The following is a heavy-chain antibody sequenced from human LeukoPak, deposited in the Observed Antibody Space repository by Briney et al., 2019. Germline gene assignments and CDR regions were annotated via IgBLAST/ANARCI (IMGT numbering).Heavy chain of an antibody. CDR1: GYTFTSYG. CDR2: ISAYNGNT. Sequence: EASVKVSCKASGYTFTSYGISWVRQAPGQGLEWMGWISAYNGNTNYAQKFQGRVTMTRDTSISTAYMGLSRLRSDDTAVYYCARGNTATPNFDYWGQGTLVTVSS. V-gene: IGHV1-18*04. J-gene: IGHJ4*02. CDR3: ARGNTATPNFDY. D-gene: IGHD5-18*01.